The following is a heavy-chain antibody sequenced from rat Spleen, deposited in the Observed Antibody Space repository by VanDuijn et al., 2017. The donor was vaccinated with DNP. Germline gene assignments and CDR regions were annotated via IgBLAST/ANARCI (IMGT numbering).Heavy chain of an antibody. CDR2: ISYDGSNT. D-gene: IGHD5-1*01. CDR1: GFALSDYY. CDR3: ARYLANWDWYFDL. Sequence: EVQLVESGGGLEQPGRALNLSCKASGFALSDYYMAWVRQPPGKGLEWVATISYDGSNTYYGDSVKGRFTISRDNAKSTLYLQMNSLRSEDPATYFCARYLANWDWYFDLWGPGTMVTLSS. V-gene: IGHV5-22*01. J-gene: IGHJ1*01.